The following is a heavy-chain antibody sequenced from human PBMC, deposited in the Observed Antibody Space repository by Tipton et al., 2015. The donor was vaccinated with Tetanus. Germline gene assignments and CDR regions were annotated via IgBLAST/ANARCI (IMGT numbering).Heavy chain of an antibody. J-gene: IGHJ6*02. Sequence: QLVQSGAEVKKPGESLRISCKASGYEFISYWIAWVRQMPGKGLEWMGVIYPADSDVRNSPSFQGQVTMSVDKSTSTAYLQWRSLKASDSAMYYCARHSGGSEIGYYDDMDVWGQGTTVTVSS. CDR1: GYEFISYW. CDR3: ARHSGGSEIGYYDDMDV. V-gene: IGHV5-51*01. D-gene: IGHD3-10*01. CDR2: IYPADSDV.